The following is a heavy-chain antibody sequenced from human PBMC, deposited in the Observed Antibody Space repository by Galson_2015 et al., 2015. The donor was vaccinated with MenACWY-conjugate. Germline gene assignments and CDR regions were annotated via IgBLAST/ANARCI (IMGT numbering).Heavy chain of an antibody. Sequence: CAISGDSVSSSSAAWNWIRQSPSRGLEWLGRTYYRSKWYNDFAASVRGRIIITPDTSKNVISLQLNSVTPEDTAVYYCAREAVYSTNFYAIDFWGQGTQVTVSS. D-gene: IGHD2-2*01. J-gene: IGHJ4*02. CDR2: TYYRSKWYN. CDR3: AREAVYSTNFYAIDF. V-gene: IGHV6-1*01. CDR1: GDSVSSSSAA.